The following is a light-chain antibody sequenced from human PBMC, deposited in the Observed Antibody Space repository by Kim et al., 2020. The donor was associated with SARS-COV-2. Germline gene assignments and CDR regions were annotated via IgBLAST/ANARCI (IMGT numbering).Light chain of an antibody. CDR2: DAS. Sequence: EIVLTQSPATLSLSPGERATLSCRASQSVSSYLAWYQHKPGQPPRLLIFDASNRATGIPARFSGSGSGTDFTLTISSLEPEDFAVYYCQHRINWPPNFGQGTRLEIK. CDR1: QSVSSY. CDR3: QHRINWPPN. J-gene: IGKJ5*01. V-gene: IGKV3-11*01.